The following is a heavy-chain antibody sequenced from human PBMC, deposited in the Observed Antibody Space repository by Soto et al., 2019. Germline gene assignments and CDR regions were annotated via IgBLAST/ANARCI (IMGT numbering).Heavy chain of an antibody. CDR2: INAGNGNT. J-gene: IGHJ5*02. V-gene: IGHV1-3*01. Sequence: ASVKVSCKASGYTFTSYAMHWVRQAPGQRLEWMGWINAGNGNTKYSQKFQGRVTMTTDTSTSTAYMELRSLRSDDTAVYYCARVGPSENWFDPWGQGTLVTVSS. CDR3: ARVGPSENWFDP. CDR1: GYTFTSYA.